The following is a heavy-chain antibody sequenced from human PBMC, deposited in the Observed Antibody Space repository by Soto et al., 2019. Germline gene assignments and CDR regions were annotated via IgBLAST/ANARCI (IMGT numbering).Heavy chain of an antibody. D-gene: IGHD5-12*01. CDR2: INPNSGGT. CDR1: GYTFTGYY. Sequence: GASVKVSCKASGYTFTGYYMHWVRQAPGQGLEWMGWINPNSGGTNYAQKFQGWVTMTRDTSISTAYMELSRLRSDDTAVYYCARVGVCCYDPYYYYGMVFWGQGTTVTL. CDR3: ARVGVCCYDPYYYYGMVF. J-gene: IGHJ6*02. V-gene: IGHV1-2*04.